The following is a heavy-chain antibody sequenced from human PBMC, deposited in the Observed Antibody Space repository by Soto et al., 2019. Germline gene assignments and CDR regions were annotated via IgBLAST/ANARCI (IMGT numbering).Heavy chain of an antibody. D-gene: IGHD6-6*01. J-gene: IGHJ3*02. CDR3: AHRHIGIAAHPDAFDI. CDR1: GFSLSTSGVG. CDR2: IYWDDDK. Sequence: QITLKESGPTLVKPTQTLTLTCTFSGFSLSTSGVGVGWIRQPPGKALEWLALIYWDDDKRYSPSLKSRLTITKDTSKHQVVLTMTNMDPVDTATYYCAHRHIGIAAHPDAFDIWGQGTMVTVSS. V-gene: IGHV2-5*02.